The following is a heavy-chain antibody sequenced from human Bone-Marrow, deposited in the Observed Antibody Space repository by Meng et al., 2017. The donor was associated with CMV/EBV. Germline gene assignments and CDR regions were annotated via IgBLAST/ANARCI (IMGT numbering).Heavy chain of an antibody. Sequence: FTSYYMHWGRQAPGQGLEWMGIINPSGGSTSYAQKFQGRVTMTRDTSTSTVYMELSSLRSEDTAVYYCARDRAGIVGATKPPNYFDYWGQGTLVTVSS. J-gene: IGHJ4*02. CDR3: ARDRAGIVGATKPPNYFDY. D-gene: IGHD1-26*01. CDR2: INPSGGST. CDR1: FTSYY. V-gene: IGHV1-46*01.